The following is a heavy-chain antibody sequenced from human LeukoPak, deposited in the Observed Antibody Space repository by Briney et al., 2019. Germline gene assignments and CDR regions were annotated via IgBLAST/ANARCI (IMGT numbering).Heavy chain of an antibody. CDR3: ARGAGSGSYNFDY. Sequence: GGSLRLSCAASGFIISGDYMHWVRQVPGKGLVWVSRINGDGSGADYADSVKGRFTISRDNAKNSLYLQMNSLRAEDTAVYYCARGAGSGSYNFDYWGQGTLVTVSS. CDR2: INGDGSGA. J-gene: IGHJ4*02. D-gene: IGHD1-26*01. CDR1: GFIISGDY. V-gene: IGHV3-74*01.